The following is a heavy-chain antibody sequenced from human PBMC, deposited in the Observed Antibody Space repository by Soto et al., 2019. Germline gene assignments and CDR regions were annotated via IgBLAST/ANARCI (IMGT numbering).Heavy chain of an antibody. CDR2: IYYSGST. Sequence: SETLSLTCTVSGGSVSSGSYYWSWIRQPPGKGLEWIGYIYYSGSTNYNPSLKSRVTISVDTSKNQFSLYLQMNSLRAEDTAVYYCAKGVVVATTYFQHWGQGTLVTVSS. D-gene: IGHD2-15*01. CDR1: GGSVSSGSYY. CDR3: AKGVVVATTYFQH. V-gene: IGHV4-61*01. J-gene: IGHJ1*01.